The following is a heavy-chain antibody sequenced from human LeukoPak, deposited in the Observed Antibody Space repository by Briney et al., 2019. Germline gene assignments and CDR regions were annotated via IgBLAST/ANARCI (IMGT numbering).Heavy chain of an antibody. CDR3: AKDGGLWVSAHWGDS. D-gene: IGHD7-27*01. J-gene: IGHJ4*02. CDR1: GFTFGSYT. Sequence: PGGSLRLSCTASGFTFGSYTMSWVRQAPGKGLKWVSTITTGGPNTYYADSVKGRFTVSRDDSKNTLYLQVNSLRAEDTAVYYCAKDGGLWVSAHWGDSWGRGTLVTVSS. V-gene: IGHV3-23*01. CDR2: ITTGGPNT.